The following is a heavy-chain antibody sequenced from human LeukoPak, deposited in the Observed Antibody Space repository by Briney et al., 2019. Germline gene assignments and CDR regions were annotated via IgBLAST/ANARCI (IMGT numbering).Heavy chain of an antibody. CDR2: ITYDGSNK. V-gene: IGHV3-30-3*01. Sequence: GGSLRLSCAASGFTFRDYTMHWVRQAPGKGLEWVAVITYDGSNKLFADSVKGRFTISRDNSKNTLYLQMNSLRDEDTAVYYCARDTPNDFGSAMGRGYFEFWGQGTLVTVSS. J-gene: IGHJ4*02. D-gene: IGHD3-10*01. CDR3: ARDTPNDFGSAMGRGYFEF. CDR1: GFTFRDYT.